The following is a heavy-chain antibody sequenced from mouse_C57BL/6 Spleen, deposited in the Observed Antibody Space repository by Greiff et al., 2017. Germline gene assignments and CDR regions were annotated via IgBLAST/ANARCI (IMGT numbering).Heavy chain of an antibody. CDR1: GYTFTSYW. J-gene: IGHJ2*01. Sequence: VQLQHPGAELVKPGASVKLSCKASGYTFTSYWMQWVKQRPGQGLEWIGEIDPSDSYTNYNQKFKGKATLTVDTSSSTAYMQHISLTSEDSAVYYFATKGGMDYWGQGTTLTVSS. CDR3: ATKGGMDY. D-gene: IGHD1-3*01. CDR2: IDPSDSYT. V-gene: IGHV1-50*01.